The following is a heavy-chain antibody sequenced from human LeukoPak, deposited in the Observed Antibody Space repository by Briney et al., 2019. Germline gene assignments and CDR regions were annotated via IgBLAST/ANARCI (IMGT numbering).Heavy chain of an antibody. CDR3: ARERLEVLWFGELGWFDP. CDR1: GGSFSGYY. CDR2: INHSGST. Sequence: SETLSLTCAVYGGSFSGYYWSWIRQPPGKGLEWIGEINHSGSTNYNPSLKSRVTISVDTSKNQFSLKLSSVTAADTAVYYCARERLEVLWFGELGWFDPWGQGTLVTVSS. D-gene: IGHD3-10*01. J-gene: IGHJ5*02. V-gene: IGHV4-34*01.